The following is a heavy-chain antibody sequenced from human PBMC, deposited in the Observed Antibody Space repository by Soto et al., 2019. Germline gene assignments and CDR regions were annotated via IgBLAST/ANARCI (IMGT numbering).Heavy chain of an antibody. CDR1: GFTFSDYY. V-gene: IGHV3-11*06. Sequence: GGSLRLSCAASGFTFSDYYMSWIRQAPGKGLEWVSYIGTTSEFINYADSVKGRFTISRDNAKNSLSLQMSSLRAEDTALYYCARGSGYLDYWGQGALVTVSS. D-gene: IGHD2-15*01. J-gene: IGHJ4*02. CDR3: ARGSGYLDY. CDR2: IGTTSEFI.